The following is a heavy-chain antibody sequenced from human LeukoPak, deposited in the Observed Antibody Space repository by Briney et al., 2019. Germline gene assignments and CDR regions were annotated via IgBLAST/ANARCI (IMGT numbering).Heavy chain of an antibody. Sequence: GGSLRLSCAASGFTFSSYSMNWVRQAPGKGLEWVSSISSSSSYIYYADSVKGRFTISRDNAKNSLYLQMNSLGAEDTAVYYCAPWPGYSGYGARYWGQGTLVTVSS. V-gene: IGHV3-21*01. CDR3: APWPGYSGYGARY. CDR2: ISSSSSYI. J-gene: IGHJ4*02. CDR1: GFTFSSYS. D-gene: IGHD5-12*01.